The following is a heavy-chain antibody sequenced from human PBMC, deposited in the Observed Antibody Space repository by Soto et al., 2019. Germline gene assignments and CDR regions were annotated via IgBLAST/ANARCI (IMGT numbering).Heavy chain of an antibody. Sequence: ASVKVSCKAPEDTFSDYYIHWVRQAPGQGLEWMGWINPNTGGTNYIEKFRGRVTMSRDTSISTAYMELTSLTPDDTAVFYCTRTRYSSGWFQISFDSWGQGTLVTVSS. J-gene: IGHJ4*02. V-gene: IGHV1-2*02. CDR2: INPNTGGT. CDR3: TRTRYSSGWFQISFDS. CDR1: EDTFSDYY. D-gene: IGHD6-19*01.